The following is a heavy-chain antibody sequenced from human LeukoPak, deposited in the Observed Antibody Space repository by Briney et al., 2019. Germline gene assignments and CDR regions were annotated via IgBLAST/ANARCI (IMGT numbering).Heavy chain of an antibody. CDR3: ARHGNTGPVSGLPLDH. V-gene: IGHV4-59*08. Sequence: SETLSLTCTVSGDSITGYFWSWIRQPRAQGLEWVGYIYYRGGTSYNPSLGGRISVSLEASRNQFFLRLTSVTPADTAMYYCARHGNTGPVSGLPLDHWGHGTLVSVSS. CDR2: IYYRGGT. J-gene: IGHJ4*01. CDR1: GDSITGYF. D-gene: IGHD6-19*01.